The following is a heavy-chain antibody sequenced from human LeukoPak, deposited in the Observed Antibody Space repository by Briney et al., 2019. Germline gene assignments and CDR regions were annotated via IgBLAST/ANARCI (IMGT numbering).Heavy chain of an antibody. CDR2: IYTSGSN. V-gene: IGHV4-61*02. J-gene: IGHJ4*02. CDR1: GGSISSGSYH. CDR3: ARSHWGYCSSTSCYNYYFDY. D-gene: IGHD2-2*01. Sequence: SQTLSLTCTVSGGSISSGSYHWLWIRQPAGKGLEWIGRIYTSGSNNYNPSLKSRVNISVDTSKNQFSLKLSSVTAADTAVYYWARSHWGYCSSTSCYNYYFDYWGQGTLVTVSS.